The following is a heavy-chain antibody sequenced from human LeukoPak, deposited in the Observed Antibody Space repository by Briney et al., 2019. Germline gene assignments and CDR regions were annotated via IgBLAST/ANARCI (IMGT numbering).Heavy chain of an antibody. D-gene: IGHD2-2*01. Sequence: SETLSLTCTVSGGSINSHCWNWIRQPTGKRLEWIGHICVTGSTNSNPSLKSRVTMSVDTSKNHLSLRLNSVTAADTAVYYCAGADCTTTTCNSYYGMDVWGQGTTVTVSS. J-gene: IGHJ6*02. CDR3: AGADCTTTTCNSYYGMDV. CDR2: ICVTGST. V-gene: IGHV4-4*07. CDR1: GGSINSHC.